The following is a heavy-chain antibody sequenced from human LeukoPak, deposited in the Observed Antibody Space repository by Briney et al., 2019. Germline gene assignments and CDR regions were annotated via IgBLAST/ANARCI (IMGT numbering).Heavy chain of an antibody. D-gene: IGHD3-10*01. Sequence: SETLSLTCNVSGGSISDYYWSWIRQPAGRGLEWVGRIYTTGSTNYNPSLKSRVTMAVDTSKNQFSLNMTSVTSADTAMYYCARDSNGDRAFDMWGQGTMVTVSP. CDR2: IYTTGST. CDR3: ARDSNGDRAFDM. CDR1: GGSISDYY. V-gene: IGHV4-4*07. J-gene: IGHJ3*02.